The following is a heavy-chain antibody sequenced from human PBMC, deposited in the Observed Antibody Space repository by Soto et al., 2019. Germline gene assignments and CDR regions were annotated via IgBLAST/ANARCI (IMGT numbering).Heavy chain of an antibody. D-gene: IGHD3-10*01. Sequence: QVQLQQWGAGLLKPSETLSLTCAVYGGSFSGYYWSWIRQPPGKGLEWIGEINHSGSTNYNPSLKSRDTISVDTSKNQFSLKLRSVTAADTAVYYCARGNMETYYYGSGTDWFDPWGQGTLVTVSS. J-gene: IGHJ5*02. CDR2: INHSGST. V-gene: IGHV4-34*01. CDR3: ARGNMETYYYGSGTDWFDP. CDR1: GGSFSGYY.